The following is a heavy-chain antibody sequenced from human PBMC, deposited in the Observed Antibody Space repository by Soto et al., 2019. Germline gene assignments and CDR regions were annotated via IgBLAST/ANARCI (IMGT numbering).Heavy chain of an antibody. CDR1: GGSIRSGGYY. D-gene: IGHD6-13*01. CDR3: ARDRLMAAAGTARHYFGLDV. Sequence: SETLSLTCTVSGGSIRSGGYYWSWVRQSPRRGLEWIGNIYYSGSTYYNPSLKSRLTISVDTSKNQFSLNLSSVTAADTAVYYCARDRLMAAAGTARHYFGLDVWGQGTTVTISS. J-gene: IGHJ6*02. V-gene: IGHV4-31*03. CDR2: IYYSGST.